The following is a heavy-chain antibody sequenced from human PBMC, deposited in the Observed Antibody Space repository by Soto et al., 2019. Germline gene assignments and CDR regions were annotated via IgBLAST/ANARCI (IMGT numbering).Heavy chain of an antibody. Sequence: KPSETLSLTCTVSGGSFSGYFWTWIRQPPGKGLEWLAEINHSGITNYNPSVESRVSMSVDTSKNQFSLRLYSVTAADTAVYYCVRGPYNYNSRYFDYWGQGPLVTVSS. D-gene: IGHD1-1*01. J-gene: IGHJ4*02. CDR1: GGSFSGYF. CDR3: VRGPYNYNSRYFDY. V-gene: IGHV4-34*01. CDR2: INHSGIT.